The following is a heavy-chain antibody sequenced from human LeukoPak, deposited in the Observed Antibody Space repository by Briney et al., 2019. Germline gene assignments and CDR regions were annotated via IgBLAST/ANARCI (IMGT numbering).Heavy chain of an antibody. V-gene: IGHV4-34*09. CDR3: ARIGITGTISSGLVDY. CDR2: INHSGST. CDR1: GGSFSGYY. Sequence: SETLSLTCAVYGGSFSGYYWSWIRQPPGKGLEWIGEINHSGSTNYNPSLKSRVTISVDTSKNQFSLKLSSVTAADTAVYYCARIGITGTISSGLVDYWGQGTLVTVSS. J-gene: IGHJ4*02. D-gene: IGHD1-7*01.